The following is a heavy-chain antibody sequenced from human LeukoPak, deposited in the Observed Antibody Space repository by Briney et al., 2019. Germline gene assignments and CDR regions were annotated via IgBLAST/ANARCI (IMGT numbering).Heavy chain of an antibody. CDR2: IYSGGNT. CDR3: AGRTRDIVDY. V-gene: IGHV3-53*01. D-gene: IGHD2-15*01. J-gene: IGHJ4*02. Sequence: PGGSLRLSCAASGFTVSSNYMSWVRQAPGKGLEWVSVIYSGGNTYYADSVKGRFTISRDNSKNTLSLQMNSLRAEDTAVYYCAGRTRDIVDYWGQGTLVTVSS. CDR1: GFTVSSNY.